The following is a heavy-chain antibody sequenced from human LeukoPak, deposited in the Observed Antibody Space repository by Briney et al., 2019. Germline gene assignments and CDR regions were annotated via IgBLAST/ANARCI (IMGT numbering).Heavy chain of an antibody. V-gene: IGHV3-7*01. D-gene: IGHD2-21*02. J-gene: IGHJ6*03. CDR2: IKQDGSEK. Sequence: GGSLRLSCAASGFTFSSYWMSWVRQAPGKGLEWVAHIKQDGSEKYYVDSVKGRFTISRDNAKNSLYLQMNSLRAEDTAVYYCARDELVVTANYYYYYYMDVWGKGTTVTVSS. CDR1: GFTFSSYW. CDR3: ARDELVVTANYYYYYYMDV.